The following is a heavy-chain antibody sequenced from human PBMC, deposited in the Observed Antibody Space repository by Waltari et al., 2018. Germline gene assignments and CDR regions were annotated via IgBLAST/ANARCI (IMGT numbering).Heavy chain of an antibody. CDR2: ISGSGHAT. CDR1: GFTLGTYD. D-gene: IGHD6-13*01. J-gene: IGHJ6*02. CDR3: AKGGWGSWSHYPYYYDMDV. V-gene: IGHV3-23*01. Sequence: VQLLESGGGLVQPGGSLRLSCAASGFTLGTYDMSWVRRAPGRGLEWVSAISGSGHATDYADSVKGRFTSSRDNPTNTLYLHMNNLRAGDTAIYYCAKGGWGSWSHYPYYYDMDVWGQGTTVTVSS.